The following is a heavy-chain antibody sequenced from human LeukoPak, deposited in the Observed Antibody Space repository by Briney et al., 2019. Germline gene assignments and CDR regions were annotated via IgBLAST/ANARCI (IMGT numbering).Heavy chain of an antibody. CDR2: IYYSGST. V-gene: IGHV4-31*03. CDR3: ARGGSVDPLVADI. Sequence: SETLSLTCTVSGGSISSGGYYWSWFRQHPGKGLEWIGYIYYSGSTYYNPSLKSRVTISVDTSKNQFSLKLSSVTAADTAVYYCARGGSVDPLVADIWGQGTMVTVSS. D-gene: IGHD2-2*01. J-gene: IGHJ3*02. CDR1: GGSISSGGYY.